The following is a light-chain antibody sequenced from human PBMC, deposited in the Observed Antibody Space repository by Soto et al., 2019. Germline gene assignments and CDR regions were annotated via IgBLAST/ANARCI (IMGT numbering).Light chain of an antibody. J-gene: IGLJ1*01. CDR3: SSYASSTAYV. Sequence: QPALTQPASVSGSPGQSITISCTGTSSDVGGYNYVSWYQLHPGKAPKLMVYEVSYRPSGVSSRLSGSKSANTASLTISGLQAEDEADYYCSSYASSTAYVFGTGTKVTVL. CDR2: EVS. CDR1: SSDVGGYNY. V-gene: IGLV2-14*01.